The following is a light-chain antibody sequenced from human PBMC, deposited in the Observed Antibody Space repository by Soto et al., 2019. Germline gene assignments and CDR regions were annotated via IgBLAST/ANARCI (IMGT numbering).Light chain of an antibody. CDR3: GTWDSSLSDAVV. V-gene: IGLV1-51*01. Sequence: QSVLTQPPSMSAAPGQKVTISCSGTSSNIGRNYVAWYQQLPGTAPKLLIYDNDKRPSGIPDRFSGSKSGTSATLGITGLQTGDEADYYCGTWDSSLSDAVVFGEGTKVTVL. CDR2: DND. CDR1: SSNIGRNY. J-gene: IGLJ2*01.